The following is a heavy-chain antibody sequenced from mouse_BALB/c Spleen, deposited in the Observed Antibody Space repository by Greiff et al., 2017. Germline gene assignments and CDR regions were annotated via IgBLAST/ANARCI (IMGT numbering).Heavy chain of an antibody. D-gene: IGHD2-4*01. J-gene: IGHJ2*01. CDR3: ARDGVYYDYPFDY. CDR1: GFTFSSYG. V-gene: IGHV5-6-3*01. CDR2: INSNGGST. Sequence: EVKLVESGGGLVQPGGSLKLSCAASGFTFSSYGMPWVRQTPDKRLELVATINSNGGSTYYPDSVKGRFTISRDNAKNTLYLQMSSLKSEDTAMYYCARDGVYYDYPFDYWGQGTTLTVSS.